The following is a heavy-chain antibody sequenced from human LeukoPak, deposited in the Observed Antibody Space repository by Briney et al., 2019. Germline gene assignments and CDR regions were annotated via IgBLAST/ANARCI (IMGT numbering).Heavy chain of an antibody. CDR1: GFTFSGSA. Sequence: GGSLRLSCAASGFTFSGSAMHWVRQASGKGLEWVGRIRSKANSYATAYAASVKGRFTISRDDSKNTAYLQMNSLKTEDTAVYYCTRRGSYGTAGPAQPMVDYWGQGTLVTVSP. V-gene: IGHV3-73*01. CDR2: IRSKANSYAT. CDR3: TRRGSYGTAGPAQPMVDY. D-gene: IGHD1-26*01. J-gene: IGHJ4*02.